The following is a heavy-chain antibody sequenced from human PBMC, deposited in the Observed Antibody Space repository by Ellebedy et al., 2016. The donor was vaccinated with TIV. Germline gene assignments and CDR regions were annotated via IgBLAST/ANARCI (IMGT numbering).Heavy chain of an antibody. CDR1: GFTFSTYA. Sequence: GESLKISXAASGFTFSTYAMSWVRQAPGKGLEWVSSISGSGGSTYYADSVKGRFTISRDNAKNSLYLQMNSLRAEDTAVYFCARGEGWIDNWGQGTLVTVSS. CDR2: ISGSGGST. CDR3: ARGEGWIDN. D-gene: IGHD5-24*01. J-gene: IGHJ4*02. V-gene: IGHV3-23*01.